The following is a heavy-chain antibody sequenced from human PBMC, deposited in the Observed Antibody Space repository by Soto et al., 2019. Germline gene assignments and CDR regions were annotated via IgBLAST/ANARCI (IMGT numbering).Heavy chain of an antibody. D-gene: IGHD3-22*01. CDR3: AKMSSENYYDPVFS. V-gene: IGHV3-11*01. J-gene: IGHJ4*02. CDR1: GFTFSDYY. CDR2: ISSSGNTI. Sequence: QVQLVESGGGLVQTSGSLRIACVASGFTFSDYYMSWVRQAPGKGLEWGSYISSSGNTIYYADSVKGRFTISRDNAKNSVYLQMNSLRAEDTALYFCAKMSSENYYDPVFSWGQGTLVTVSS.